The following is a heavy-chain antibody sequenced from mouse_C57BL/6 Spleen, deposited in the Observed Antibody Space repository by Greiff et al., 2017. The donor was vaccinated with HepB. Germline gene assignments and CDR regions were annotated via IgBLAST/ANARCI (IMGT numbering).Heavy chain of an antibody. CDR2: ISNGGGST. D-gene: IGHD2-4*01. CDR1: GFTFSDYY. Sequence: EVMLVESGGGLVQPGGSLKLSCAASGFTFSDYYMYWVRQTPEKRLEWVAYISNGGGSTYYPDTVKGRFTISRDNAKNTLYLQMSRLKSEDTAMYYCARGGLRLYYYAMDYWGQGTSVTVSS. V-gene: IGHV5-12*01. CDR3: ARGGLRLYYYAMDY. J-gene: IGHJ4*01.